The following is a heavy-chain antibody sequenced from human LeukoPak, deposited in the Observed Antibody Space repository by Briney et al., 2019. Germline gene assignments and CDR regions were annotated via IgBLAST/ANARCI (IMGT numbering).Heavy chain of an antibody. D-gene: IGHD2-21*01. CDR2: MNPNSANT. CDR1: GYTFTSYD. Sequence: GASVKVSCKASGYTFTSYDINWVRQATGQGLEWMGWMNPNSANTGYAQKFQGRVTMTRNTSISTAYMELSGLRSEDTAVYYCARIAYCGGDCYTTYFDYWGQGTLVTVSS. V-gene: IGHV1-8*01. J-gene: IGHJ4*02. CDR3: ARIAYCGGDCYTTYFDY.